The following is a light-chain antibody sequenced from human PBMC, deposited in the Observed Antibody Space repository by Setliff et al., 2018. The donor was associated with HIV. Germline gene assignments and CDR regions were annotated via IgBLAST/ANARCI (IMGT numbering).Light chain of an antibody. J-gene: IGLJ2*01. Sequence: GTSNDIGSYTHVSWYQQHPGKAPKLLISEATKRPSGVSIRFSGSRSGNTASLTISGLQAGDEADYYCCSYAGISNLLFGGGTKVTVL. V-gene: IGLV2-23*01. CDR1: SNDIGSYTH. CDR3: CSYAGISNLL. CDR2: EAT.